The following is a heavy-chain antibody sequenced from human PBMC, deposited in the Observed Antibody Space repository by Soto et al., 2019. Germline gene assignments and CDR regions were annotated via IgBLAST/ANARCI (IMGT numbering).Heavy chain of an antibody. Sequence: QLQLQESGPGLVKTSETLSLTCTVSGGAISGSAYNWGWIRQSPGKGLEWIGSIYYSGRTHYNPTLKSRVTISVDTSKNQFFLKLSSVTAADTAVYYCARVTTNDSCGQGTLVTVSS. CDR3: ARVTTNDS. D-gene: IGHD4-17*01. V-gene: IGHV4-39*01. CDR1: GGAISGSAYN. J-gene: IGHJ4*02. CDR2: IYYSGRT.